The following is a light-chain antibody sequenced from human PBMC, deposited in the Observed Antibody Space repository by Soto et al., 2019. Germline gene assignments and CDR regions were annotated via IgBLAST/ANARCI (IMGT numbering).Light chain of an antibody. V-gene: IGLV1-44*01. CDR2: SNN. J-gene: IGLJ2*01. CDR3: AAWDDSLNGSVV. Sequence: QPVLTQPPSASGTPGQRVTISCSGSSSNIGSNTVNWYQQLPGTAPKLLIYSNNQRPSGVPDRFSGSKSGTSASLATSGLQSEDEADYYCAAWDDSLNGSVVFGGGTKVTVL. CDR1: SSNIGSNT.